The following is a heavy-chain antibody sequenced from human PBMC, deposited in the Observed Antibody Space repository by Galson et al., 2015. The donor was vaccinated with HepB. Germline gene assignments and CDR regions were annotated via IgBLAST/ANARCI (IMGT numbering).Heavy chain of an antibody. V-gene: IGHV3-33*01. CDR1: GFTFSSYG. D-gene: IGHD2-21*01. Sequence: SLRLSCAASGFTFSSYGMHWVRQAPGKGLEWVAVIWYDGSNKYYADSVKGRFTISRDNSKNTLYLQMNSLRAEDTAVYYCARDHCGGDCYSYYFDYWGQGTLVTVSS. CDR3: ARDHCGGDCYSYYFDY. CDR2: IWYDGSNK. J-gene: IGHJ4*02.